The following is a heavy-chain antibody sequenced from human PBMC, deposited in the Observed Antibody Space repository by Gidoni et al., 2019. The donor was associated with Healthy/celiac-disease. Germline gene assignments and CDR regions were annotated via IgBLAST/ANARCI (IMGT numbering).Heavy chain of an antibody. CDR2: IIPIFGTA. D-gene: IGHD3-3*01. V-gene: IGHV1-69*06. CDR1: GATFRSYA. Sequence: QVQLVQSGAEVKKPGSSVKVPCKASGATFRSYAISWVPQAPGQGLEWMGGIIPIFGTANYAQKFQGRVTITADKSTSTAYMELSSLRSEDTAVYYCAREARVLRFLEWLEWADYYYYGMDVWGQGTTVTVSS. CDR3: AREARVLRFLEWLEWADYYYYGMDV. J-gene: IGHJ6*02.